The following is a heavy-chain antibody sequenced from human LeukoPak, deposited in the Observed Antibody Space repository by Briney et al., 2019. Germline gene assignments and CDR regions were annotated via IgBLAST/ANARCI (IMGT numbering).Heavy chain of an antibody. V-gene: IGHV3-48*01. CDR2: ISSSSTTM. J-gene: IGHJ4*02. CDR1: GFTFTNYN. CDR3: ATSRSFDY. Sequence: GGSLRLSCVASGFTFTNYNMNWVRQAPGKRLEWVSQISSSSTTMYYADSVKGRFTISRDNAKNSLYLQMSSLRAEDTAVYYCATSRSFDYWGQGTLVTVSS.